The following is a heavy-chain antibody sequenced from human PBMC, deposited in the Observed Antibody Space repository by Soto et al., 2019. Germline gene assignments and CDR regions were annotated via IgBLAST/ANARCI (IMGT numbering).Heavy chain of an antibody. V-gene: IGHV1-69*13. CDR3: ARDTSPGGYCTNGVCS. CDR2: IIPIFGTA. D-gene: IGHD2-8*01. CDR1: GGTFSSYA. Sequence: SVKVSCKASGGTFSSYAISWVRQAPGQGLEWMGGIIPIFGTANYAQKFQGRVTITADESTSTAYMELSSLRSEDTAVYYCARDTSPGGYCTNGVCSWGQGTLVTVSS. J-gene: IGHJ5*02.